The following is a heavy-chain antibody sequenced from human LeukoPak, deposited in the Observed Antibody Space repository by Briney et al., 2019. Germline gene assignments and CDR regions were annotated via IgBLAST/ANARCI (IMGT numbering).Heavy chain of an antibody. D-gene: IGHD2-15*01. Sequence: PSETLSLTCAVYGGSFGGYYWSWIRRPPGKGLEWIGEINHSGSTNYNPSLKSRVTISVDTSKNQFSLKLSSVTAADTAVYYCARNDCSGGSCYPPASWGQGTLVTVSS. J-gene: IGHJ5*02. V-gene: IGHV4-34*01. CDR3: ARNDCSGGSCYPPAS. CDR1: GGSFGGYY. CDR2: INHSGST.